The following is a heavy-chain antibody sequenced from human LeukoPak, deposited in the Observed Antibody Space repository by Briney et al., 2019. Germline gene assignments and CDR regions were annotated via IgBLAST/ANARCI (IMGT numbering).Heavy chain of an antibody. J-gene: IGHJ5*02. CDR1: GFTFSDYG. V-gene: IGHV3-30*02. CDR3: ARGTDGYCRGGSCYSGWFDP. D-gene: IGHD2-15*01. CDR2: IRHDGNKK. Sequence: GGSLRLSCGASGFTFSDYGMLWVRQAPGKGLDWVAFIRHDGNKKLYADSVKGRFTISRDNAKNSLFVQMNSLRAEDTAVYYCARGTDGYCRGGSCYSGWFDPWGQGTLVTVSS.